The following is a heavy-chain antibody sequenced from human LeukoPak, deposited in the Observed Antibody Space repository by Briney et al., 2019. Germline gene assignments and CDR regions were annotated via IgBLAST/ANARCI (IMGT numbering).Heavy chain of an antibody. CDR2: IYYSGST. J-gene: IGHJ6*03. D-gene: IGHD4-17*01. CDR1: GGSISSGSYY. V-gene: IGHV4-39*02. Sequence: SETLSLTCTVSGGSISSGSYYWGWNRQSPGKGLEWIGSIYYSGSTYYNPSLKSRVAISVDTSKNQFSLKLSSVTAADTAVYYCARDKPDYGDYSTSPAYYMDVWGKGTTVTVSS. CDR3: ARDKPDYGDYSTSPAYYMDV.